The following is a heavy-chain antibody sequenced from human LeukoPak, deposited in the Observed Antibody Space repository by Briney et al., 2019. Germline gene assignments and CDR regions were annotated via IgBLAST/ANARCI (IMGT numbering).Heavy chain of an antibody. CDR2: IDPSDSYT. D-gene: IGHD6-19*01. J-gene: IGHJ4*02. Sequence: GESLRISCKGSGYRFTSYWISWVRQMPGKGLEWMGRIDPSDSYTNYSPSFQGHVTISADKSISTAYLQWSSLKASDTAMYYCARHALYSSGWYKTDFDYWGQGTLVTVSS. V-gene: IGHV5-10-1*01. CDR3: ARHALYSSGWYKTDFDY. CDR1: GYRFTSYW.